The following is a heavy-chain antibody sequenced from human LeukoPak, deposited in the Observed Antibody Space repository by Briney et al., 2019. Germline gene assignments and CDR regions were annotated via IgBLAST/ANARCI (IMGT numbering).Heavy chain of an antibody. V-gene: IGHV3-30*18. J-gene: IGHJ4*02. CDR3: AKDVAAAAYYLGY. CDR1: GFTFSSYG. CDR2: ISYDGSNK. D-gene: IGHD6-13*01. Sequence: GGSLRLSCAVSGFTFSSYGMHWVRQAPGKGLEWVAVISYDGSNKYYADSVKGRFTISRDNSKNTLYLQMNSLRAEDTAVYSCAKDVAAAAYYLGYWGQGTLVTVSS.